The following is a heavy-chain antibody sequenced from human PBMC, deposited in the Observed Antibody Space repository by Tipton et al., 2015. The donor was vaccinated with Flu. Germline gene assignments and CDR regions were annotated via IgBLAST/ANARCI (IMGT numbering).Heavy chain of an antibody. CDR1: GDSVSSNSAA. CDR2: TYYRSKWYN. Sequence: LVQPSQTLSLTCAISGDSVSSNSAAWNWIRQSPSGGLEWLGRTYYRSKWYNDYAVSVKSRITINPDTSKNQFSLQLNSVTPEDTAVYYCARDSTLPGIAVAGNFDYWGQGTLVTVSS. J-gene: IGHJ4*02. D-gene: IGHD6-19*01. V-gene: IGHV6-1*01. CDR3: ARDSTLPGIAVAGNFDY.